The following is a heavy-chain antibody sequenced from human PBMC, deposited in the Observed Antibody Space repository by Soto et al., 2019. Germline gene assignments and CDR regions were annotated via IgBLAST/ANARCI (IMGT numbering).Heavy chain of an antibody. CDR2: IYRTGST. V-gene: IGHV4-4*02. CDR3: ASRDPGTSVDY. Sequence: SETLSLTCAVSGGSFTGNNWWTWVRQPPGQGLEWIGEIYRTGSTNYNPSLKSRVTISLDKSENQFSLKVTSLPAAATAVYYCASRDPGTSVDYWGQGTLVTVSS. D-gene: IGHD1-7*01. J-gene: IGHJ4*02. CDR1: GGSFTGNNW.